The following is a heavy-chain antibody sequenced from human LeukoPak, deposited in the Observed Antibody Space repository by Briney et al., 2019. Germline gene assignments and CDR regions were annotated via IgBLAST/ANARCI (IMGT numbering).Heavy chain of an antibody. D-gene: IGHD2-2*01. J-gene: IGHJ4*02. CDR1: GFTFSTYW. V-gene: IGHV3-7*01. CDR3: ARVYPLRVPAAMDC. CDR2: INQDGSEK. Sequence: GGSLRLSCAASGFTFSTYWMSWVREAPGEGGEWGANINQDGSEKYSVDPVKGRFTSSRDNAKNSLNLQMNSLRAEDTAVYYCARVYPLRVPAAMDCWGQGTLVTVSS.